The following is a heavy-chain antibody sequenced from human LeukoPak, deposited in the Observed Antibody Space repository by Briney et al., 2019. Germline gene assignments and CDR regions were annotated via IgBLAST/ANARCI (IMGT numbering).Heavy chain of an antibody. CDR1: GYTFTGYY. Sequence: ASVKVSCKASGYTFTGYYIHWVRQAPGQGLEWMGWINPDSGGANYAQKFQDRVTMTRDTSISTAYMELSRLRSDDTAVYYCARAGGYSYGRADYYYYYYMDVWGKGTTVTVSS. J-gene: IGHJ6*03. CDR3: ARAGGYSYGRADYYYYYYMDV. CDR2: INPDSGGA. V-gene: IGHV1-2*02. D-gene: IGHD5-18*01.